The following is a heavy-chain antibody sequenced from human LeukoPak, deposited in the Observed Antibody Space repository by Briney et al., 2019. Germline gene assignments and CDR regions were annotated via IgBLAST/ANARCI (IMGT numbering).Heavy chain of an antibody. D-gene: IGHD6-19*01. CDR2: FDPEDGET. J-gene: IGHJ4*02. CDR3: ARAGAPSSYSSGWYANDY. V-gene: IGHV1-24*01. CDR1: GYTLTELS. Sequence: ASVKVSCKVSGYTLTELSMHWVRQAPGKGLEWMGGFDPEDGETIYAQKFQGRVTMTEDTSTDTAYMELSRLRSDDTAVYYCARAGAPSSYSSGWYANDYWGQGTLVTVSS.